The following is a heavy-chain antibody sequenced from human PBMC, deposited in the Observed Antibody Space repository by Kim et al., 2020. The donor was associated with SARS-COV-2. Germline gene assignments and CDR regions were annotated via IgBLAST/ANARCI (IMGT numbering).Heavy chain of an antibody. J-gene: IGHJ4*02. CDR1: GFTVSSNY. Sequence: GGSLRLSCEASGFTVSSNYMSWVRQAPGKGLEWVSVIYSGGSTYYADSVKGRFTISRDNSKNTLYLQMNSLRAEDTAVYYCARDRYYSSGWYNDYWGQGTLVTVSS. CDR3: ARDRYYSSGWYNDY. D-gene: IGHD6-19*01. V-gene: IGHV3-53*01. CDR2: IYSGGST.